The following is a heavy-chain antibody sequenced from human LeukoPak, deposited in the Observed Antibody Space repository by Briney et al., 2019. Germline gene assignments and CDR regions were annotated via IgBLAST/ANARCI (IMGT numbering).Heavy chain of an antibody. Sequence: SETLSLTCAVSGFSISSGYYWGWIRQPPGNGLEWIGSMSHNRGTYYNSSLKSRVTISMDTSKNQFSLRLSSVTAADTAVYYCAGYYASGVSAYDYFGMDVWGKGTTVTVSS. CDR2: MSHNRGT. CDR1: GFSISSGYY. J-gene: IGHJ6*04. V-gene: IGHV4-38-2*01. CDR3: AGYYASGVSAYDYFGMDV. D-gene: IGHD3-10*01.